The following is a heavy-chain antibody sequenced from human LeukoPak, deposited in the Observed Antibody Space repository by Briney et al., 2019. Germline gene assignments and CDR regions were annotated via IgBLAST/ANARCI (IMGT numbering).Heavy chain of an antibody. CDR2: INPNSGGT. V-gene: IGHV1-2*02. Sequence: ASVKVSCKASGYTFTGYYMHWVRQAPGQGLEWMGWINPNSGGTNYAQKFQGRVTMTRDTSISTAYMELSRLRSDDTAVYYCARDLVVVVAATRPGDYYGMDVWGQGTTVTVSS. J-gene: IGHJ6*02. CDR3: ARDLVVVVAATRPGDYYGMDV. D-gene: IGHD2-15*01. CDR1: GYTFTGYY.